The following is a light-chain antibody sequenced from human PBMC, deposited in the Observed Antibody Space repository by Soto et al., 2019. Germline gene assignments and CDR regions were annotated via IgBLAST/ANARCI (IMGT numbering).Light chain of an antibody. Sequence: QLVLTQSPSASASLGASVKLTCTMSRGHSSYAIAWHQQQPEKGPRYLMKLNSDGSHSKGDGIPDRFSGSSSGAERYLTISSLQSEDEADYYCQTLGTGKEVFGGGTQLTVL. J-gene: IGLJ2*01. CDR2: LNSDGSH. CDR1: RGHSSYA. V-gene: IGLV4-69*01. CDR3: QTLGTGKEV.